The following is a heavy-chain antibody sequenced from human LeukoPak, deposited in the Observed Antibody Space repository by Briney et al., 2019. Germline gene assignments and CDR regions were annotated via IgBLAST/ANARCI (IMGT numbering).Heavy chain of an antibody. Sequence: ASVKVSCKVSGYTLTELSMHWVRQAPGKGLEWMGGFDPEDGETIYAQKFQGRVTMTEDTSTDTAYMELSSLRSEDTAVYYCARGVWIMKGDWFDPWGQGTLVTVSS. D-gene: IGHD3-16*01. CDR3: ARGVWIMKGDWFDP. J-gene: IGHJ5*02. CDR2: FDPEDGET. V-gene: IGHV1-24*01. CDR1: GYTLTELS.